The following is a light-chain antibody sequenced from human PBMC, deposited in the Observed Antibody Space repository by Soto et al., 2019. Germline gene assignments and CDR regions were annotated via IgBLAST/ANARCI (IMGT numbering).Light chain of an antibody. CDR3: SSYTSSSTPLV. J-gene: IGLJ3*02. V-gene: IGLV2-14*01. CDR2: DVT. Sequence: QSALTQPASVSGSPGQSITISCTGTSSDVGGYNYVSWYQQHPGKAPKLMIYDVTNRPSVVSNRFSGSKSGNTASLTISGLQAEDDADYYCSSYTSSSTPLVFGGGTKLTVL. CDR1: SSDVGGYNY.